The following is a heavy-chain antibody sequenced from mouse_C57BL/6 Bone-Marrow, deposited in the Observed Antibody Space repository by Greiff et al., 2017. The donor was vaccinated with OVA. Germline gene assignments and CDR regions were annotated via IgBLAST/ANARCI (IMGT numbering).Heavy chain of an antibody. CDR1: GFTFSDYG. J-gene: IGHJ4*01. V-gene: IGHV5-17*01. D-gene: IGHD1-1*01. CDR3: ARKLIRKAMDY. CDR2: ISSGSSTI. Sequence: EVKLMDSGGGLVKPGGSLKLSCAASGFTFSDYGMHWVRQAPEKGLEWVAYISSGSSTIYYADTVKGRFTISRDNAKNTLFLQMTSLRSEDTAMYYCARKLIRKAMDYWGQGTSVTVSS.